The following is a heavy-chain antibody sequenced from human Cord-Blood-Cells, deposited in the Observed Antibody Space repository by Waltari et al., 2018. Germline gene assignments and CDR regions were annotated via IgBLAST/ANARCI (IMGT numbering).Heavy chain of an antibody. Sequence: QITLKESGPTLVKPTQTLTLTCTFSGFSLSTSGVGVGWIRQPPGKALEWLALIYWEDAKRYSPSLKSRLTITKDTSKNQVVLTMTNMDPVDTATYYCAHGGIAAAEPVFDYWGQGTLVTVSS. CDR1: GFSLSTSGVG. J-gene: IGHJ4*02. D-gene: IGHD6-13*01. CDR3: AHGGIAAAEPVFDY. CDR2: IYWEDAK. V-gene: IGHV2-5*02.